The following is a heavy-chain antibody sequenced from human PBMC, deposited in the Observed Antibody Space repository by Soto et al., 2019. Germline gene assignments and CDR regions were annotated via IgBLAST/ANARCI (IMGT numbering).Heavy chain of an antibody. CDR1: CYTFTMYG. J-gene: IGHJ6*02. CDR2: ISAYNGNT. V-gene: IGHV1-18*04. D-gene: IGHD2-2*01. Sequence: ASVKVSCRASCYTFTMYGISGVRQSPLQGLEWMGWISAYNGNTNYAQKLQGRVTMTTDTSTSTAYMELRSLRSDDTAVYYCARRSTTPLPLYGMDVWGQGTTVTVSS. CDR3: ARRSTTPLPLYGMDV.